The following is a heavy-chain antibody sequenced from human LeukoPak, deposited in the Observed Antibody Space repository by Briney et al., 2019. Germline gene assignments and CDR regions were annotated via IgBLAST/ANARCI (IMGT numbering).Heavy chain of an antibody. J-gene: IGHJ4*02. CDR3: ARRRSGFGDFDY. CDR1: GGSISSSSYY. D-gene: IGHD5-12*01. Sequence: SETLSLTCSVSGGSISSSSYYWGWIRQPPGKGLEWIGSIYYSGNTYNNPSLKSRVTISVDTSKNQLSLKLTSVTAADTAVYYCARRRSGFGDFDYWGQGTLVTVSS. CDR2: IYYSGNT. V-gene: IGHV4-39*01.